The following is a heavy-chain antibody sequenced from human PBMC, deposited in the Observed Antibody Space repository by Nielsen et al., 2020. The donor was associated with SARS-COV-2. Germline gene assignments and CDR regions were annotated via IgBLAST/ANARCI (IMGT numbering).Heavy chain of an antibody. CDR3: ARNSLAVAGSDAFDI. J-gene: IGHJ3*02. CDR2: ISYDGTE. D-gene: IGHD6-19*01. CDR1: GFTFSSHA. Sequence: GESLKISCATSGFTFSSHALHWVRQAPGKGLQWMAIISYDGTEHYADSVKGRFTISRDNSKNTLYLQMNSLRAEDTAVYYCARNSLAVAGSDAFDIWGQGTMVTVSS. V-gene: IGHV3-30*04.